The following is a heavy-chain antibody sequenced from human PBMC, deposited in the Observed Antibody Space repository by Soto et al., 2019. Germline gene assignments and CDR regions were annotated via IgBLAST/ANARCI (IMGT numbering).Heavy chain of an antibody. D-gene: IGHD4-17*01. CDR3: ASYGDSPRVAFDI. CDR1: GGSFCGYY. CDR2: INHSGST. V-gene: IGHV4-34*01. Sequence: SESLSLTCAVYGGSFCGYYWSWIRQPPGKGLEWIGEINHSGSTNYNPSLKSRVTISVDTSKNQFSLKLSSVTAADTAVYYCASYGDSPRVAFDIWGQGTMVTVSS. J-gene: IGHJ3*02.